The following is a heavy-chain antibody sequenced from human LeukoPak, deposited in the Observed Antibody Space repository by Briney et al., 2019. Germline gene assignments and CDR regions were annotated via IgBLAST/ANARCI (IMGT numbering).Heavy chain of an antibody. CDR1: GFTFSSYA. V-gene: IGHV4-30-2*01. D-gene: IGHD6-19*01. J-gene: IGHJ4*02. Sequence: LRLSCAASGFTFSSYAMSWVRQAPGKGLEWIGYIYHSGSTYYNPSLKSRVTISVDRSKNQFSLKLSSVTAADTAVYYCASGSGDSSGWYWYYFDYWGQGTLVTVSS. CDR2: IYHSGST. CDR3: ASGSGDSSGWYWYYFDY.